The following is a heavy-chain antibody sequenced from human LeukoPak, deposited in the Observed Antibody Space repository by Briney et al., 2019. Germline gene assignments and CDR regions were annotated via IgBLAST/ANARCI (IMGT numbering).Heavy chain of an antibody. CDR1: GFTFSSYG. V-gene: IGHV3-30*18. J-gene: IGHJ4*02. CDR3: AKGGFWSGYYEFGGQYYFDY. Sequence: GGSLRPSCAASGFTFSSYGMHWVRQAPGKGLEWVAVISYDGSNKYYADSVKGRFTISRDNSKNTLYLQMNSLRAEDTAVYYCAKGGFWSGYYEFGGQYYFDYWGQGTLVTVSS. D-gene: IGHD3-3*01. CDR2: ISYDGSNK.